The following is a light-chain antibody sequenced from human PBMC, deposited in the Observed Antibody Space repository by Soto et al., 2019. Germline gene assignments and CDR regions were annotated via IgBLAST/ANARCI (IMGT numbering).Light chain of an antibody. J-gene: IGLJ3*02. V-gene: IGLV2-8*01. Sequence: QSALTQPASVSGSPGQSITISCTGTSSDVGGYNYVSWYQQHPGKAPKLMIYEVSKRPSGVPDRFSGSKSGNTASLTVSGLQAEDAADYYCNSYAGSNNWVFGGGTNLTVL. CDR3: NSYAGSNNWV. CDR2: EVS. CDR1: SSDVGGYNY.